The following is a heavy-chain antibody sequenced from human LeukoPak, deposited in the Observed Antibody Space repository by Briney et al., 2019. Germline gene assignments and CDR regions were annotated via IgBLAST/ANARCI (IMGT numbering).Heavy chain of an antibody. J-gene: IGHJ1*01. D-gene: IGHD2-21*02. CDR1: GYSFTSYW. V-gene: IGHV5-51*01. CDR3: ARLAYCGGDCYSAPFQH. CDR2: IYPGDSDT. Sequence: GESLQISCKGSGYSFTSYWIGWVRQLPGKGLEWMGIIYPGDSDTRYSPSFQGQVTISADKSISTAYLQWSSLKASDTAMYYCARLAYCGGDCYSAPFQHWGQGTLVTVSS.